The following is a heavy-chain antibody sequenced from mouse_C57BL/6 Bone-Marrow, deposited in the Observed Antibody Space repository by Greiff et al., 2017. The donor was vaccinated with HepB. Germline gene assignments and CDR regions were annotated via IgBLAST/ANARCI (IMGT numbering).Heavy chain of an antibody. V-gene: IGHV14-4*01. Sequence: EVHLVESGAELVRPGASVKLSCTASGFNIKDDYMHWVKQRPEQGLEWIGWIDPENGDTEYASKFQGKATITADTSSNTAYLQLSSLTSEDTAVYYCTTLYGGDYWGQGTTLTVSS. CDR2: IDPENGDT. CDR3: TTLYGGDY. D-gene: IGHD1-1*02. J-gene: IGHJ2*01. CDR1: GFNIKDDY.